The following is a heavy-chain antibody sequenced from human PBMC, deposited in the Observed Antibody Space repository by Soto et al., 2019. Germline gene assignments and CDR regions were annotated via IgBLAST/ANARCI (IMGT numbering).Heavy chain of an antibody. D-gene: IGHD1-20*01. CDR2: IIPIFGTA. Sequence: SVKVSCKASGGTFSSYAISWVRQAPGQGLEWMGGIIPIFGTANYAQKFQGRVTITADESTSTAYMELSSLRSEDTAVYYCARADNWNDGGNWFDPWGQGTLVTVSS. V-gene: IGHV1-69*13. CDR3: ARADNWNDGGNWFDP. J-gene: IGHJ5*02. CDR1: GGTFSSYA.